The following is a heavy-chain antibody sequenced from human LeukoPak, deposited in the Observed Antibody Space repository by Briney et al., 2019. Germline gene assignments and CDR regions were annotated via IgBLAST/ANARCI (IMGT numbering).Heavy chain of an antibody. Sequence: EGSLRLSCAVSGFRFSSYAMSWVRQAPGKGLEWVAVVSDSGDNTHYVNSVKGRFTISRDNSKNTLYLLMNSLRGEDTAVYYCANDYGLGTYSRYWGQGTLVTVSS. CDR1: GFRFSSYA. CDR2: VSDSGDNT. V-gene: IGHV3-23*01. D-gene: IGHD3-10*01. CDR3: ANDYGLGTYSRY. J-gene: IGHJ4*02.